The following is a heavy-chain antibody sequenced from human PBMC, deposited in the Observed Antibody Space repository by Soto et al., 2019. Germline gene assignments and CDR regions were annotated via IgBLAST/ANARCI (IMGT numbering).Heavy chain of an antibody. J-gene: IGHJ4*02. CDR2: ISSSSSTI. CDR3: ARDMLTIVATITFDY. Sequence: GGSLRLSCAASGFTFSSYSMNWVRQAPGKGLEWVSYISSSSSTIYYADSVKGRFTISRDNAKNSLYLQMNSLRAEDTAVYYCARDMLTIVATITFDYWGQGTLVTVSS. V-gene: IGHV3-48*01. CDR1: GFTFSSYS. D-gene: IGHD5-12*01.